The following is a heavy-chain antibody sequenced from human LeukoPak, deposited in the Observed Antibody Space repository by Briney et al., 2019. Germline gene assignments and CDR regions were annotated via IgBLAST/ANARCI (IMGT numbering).Heavy chain of an antibody. V-gene: IGHV3-74*01. CDR3: ASNYGSGSYYKYYYYGMDV. J-gene: IGHJ6*04. D-gene: IGHD3-10*01. Sequence: GGSLRLSCAASGFTFSSYRMHWVRQAPGKGLVWVSRINSDGSSTSYADSVKGRFTISRDNAKNTLYLQMNSLRAEDTAVYYCASNYGSGSYYKYYYYGMDVWGKGTTVTVSS. CDR2: INSDGSST. CDR1: GFTFSSYR.